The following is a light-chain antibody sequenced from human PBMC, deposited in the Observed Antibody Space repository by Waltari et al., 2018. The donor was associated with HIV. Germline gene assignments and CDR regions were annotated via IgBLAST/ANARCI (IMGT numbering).Light chain of an antibody. J-gene: IGLJ2*01. CDR3: SSYAGSNVI. CDR2: EVS. V-gene: IGLV2-8*01. Sequence: QSALTQPPSASGSPGQAVTISCTGTHSDVGGYNYVPWYQQHPHKAPKLMIYEVSKRPSGVPDRFSGSKSGNTASLTVSGLQAEDEADYYCSSYAGSNVIFGGGTKLTVL. CDR1: HSDVGGYNY.